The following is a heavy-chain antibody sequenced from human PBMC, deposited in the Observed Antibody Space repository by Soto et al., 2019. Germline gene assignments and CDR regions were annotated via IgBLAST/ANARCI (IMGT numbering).Heavy chain of an antibody. J-gene: IGHJ5*02. V-gene: IGHV1-18*01. CDR2: ISAYNGNT. D-gene: IGHD4-4*01. CDR3: ARDPRHYSNYWFDP. Sequence: ASVKVSCKASGYTFTSYGISWVRQAPGQGLEWMGWISAYNGNTNYAQKLQGRVTMTTDTSTSTAYMELRSLRSDDTAVYYCARDPRHYSNYWFDPWGQGTLVTVSS. CDR1: GYTFTSYG.